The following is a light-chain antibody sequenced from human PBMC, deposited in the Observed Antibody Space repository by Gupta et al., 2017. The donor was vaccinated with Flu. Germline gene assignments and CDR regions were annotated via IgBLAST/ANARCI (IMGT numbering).Light chain of an antibody. CDR3: QQTYGTPYS. V-gene: IGKV1-39*01. J-gene: IGKJ2*03. Sequence: IWMTQSPSSLSASVGDRVTITCRASQSIRNYLNWYRHKPGKAPELLIYAASSLQGEVPSRFSGSGSGTEFTLTVSGLQPEDFAIYSCQQTYGTPYSFGQGTKLEIK. CDR2: AAS. CDR1: QSIRNY.